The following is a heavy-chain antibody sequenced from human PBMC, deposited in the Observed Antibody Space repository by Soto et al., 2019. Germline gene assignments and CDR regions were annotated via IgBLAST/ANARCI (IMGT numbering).Heavy chain of an antibody. D-gene: IGHD2-21*02. J-gene: IGHJ4*02. Sequence: PGGSLRLSCAASGFTFSPYTMHWVRQTPGKGLEWVAVISYDGSDKNYADSVRGRFTISRDNSKNTLFLQMNSLRVEDTALYYCARGGGFCGADCYKGGIDYRGQGALVTVSS. CDR2: ISYDGSDK. CDR3: ARGGGFCGADCYKGGIDY. CDR1: GFTFSPYT. V-gene: IGHV3-30-3*01.